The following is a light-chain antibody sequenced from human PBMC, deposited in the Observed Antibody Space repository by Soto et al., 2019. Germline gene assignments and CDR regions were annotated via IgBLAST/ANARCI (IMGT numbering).Light chain of an antibody. CDR2: GAS. CDR3: QQYDSSWT. V-gene: IGKV3-20*01. Sequence: EIVLTQSPATLSLSPGERATLSCRASQSVSSSLAWYQQKPGQAPRLLIYGASTRATDIPARFSGSGSGTDFTLTISRLEPEDFAVYYCQQYDSSWTFGQGTKVDI. CDR1: QSVSSS. J-gene: IGKJ1*01.